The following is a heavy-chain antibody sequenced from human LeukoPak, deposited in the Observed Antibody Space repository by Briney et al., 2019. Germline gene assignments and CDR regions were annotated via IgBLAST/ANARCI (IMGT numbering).Heavy chain of an antibody. J-gene: IGHJ3*02. CDR3: ARGRYCSADICSGGHAFDI. D-gene: IGHD2-15*01. CDR1: GGSINNYY. Sequence: PSETLSLTCTVSGGSINNYYWSWIRQPAGKGLEWIGRIYTRRSTNYNPSLKSRVTMSVDTSKKQFSLKLSSVTAADTAVYYCARGRYCSADICSGGHAFDIWGQGTMVSVSS. V-gene: IGHV4-4*07. CDR2: IYTRRST.